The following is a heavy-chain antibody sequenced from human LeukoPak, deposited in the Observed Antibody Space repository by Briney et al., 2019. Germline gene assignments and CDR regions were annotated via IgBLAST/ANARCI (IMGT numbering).Heavy chain of an antibody. CDR2: ISYDGSNK. D-gene: IGHD3-22*01. CDR1: GFTFSSYA. J-gene: IGHJ4*02. V-gene: IGHV3-30*04. CDR3: ARDTNPYYDSSGYYPGGIDY. Sequence: GRSLRLSCAASGFTFSSYAMHWVRQAPGKGLEWVAVISYDGSNKYYADSVKGRFTISRDNSKNTLYLQMNSLRAEDTAVYYCARDTNPYYDSSGYYPGGIDYWGQGTLVTVSS.